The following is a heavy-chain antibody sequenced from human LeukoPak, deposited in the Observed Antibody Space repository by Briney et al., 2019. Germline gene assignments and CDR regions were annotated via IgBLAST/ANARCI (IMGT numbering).Heavy chain of an antibody. CDR1: GGTFSSYA. J-gene: IGHJ4*02. CDR2: IIPIFGPA. CDR3: ARLLDDYYDSSRYPEGY. Sequence: EASVKVSCKASGGTFSSYATSCVRHAPGQGREWMGGIIPIFGPANYAQKFQGTGTTTTDQSTSTAYSGLSRLRTEETGVYVCARLLDDYYDSSRYPEGYWGQGTLVTVSS. V-gene: IGHV1-69*05. D-gene: IGHD3-22*01.